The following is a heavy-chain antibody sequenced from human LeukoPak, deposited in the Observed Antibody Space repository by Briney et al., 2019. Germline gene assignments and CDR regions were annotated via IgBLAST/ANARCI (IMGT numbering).Heavy chain of an antibody. D-gene: IGHD2-15*01. V-gene: IGHV4-39*07. Sequence: SETLSLTCTVSGGSISTNNYYWGWIRQPPGKGLEWIGNIFYSGSTYYSPSLKSRVTISLDTSRNQFSLKLNSVTAADTAVYYCARAHRLVLHYFDSWGQGTLVTVSS. J-gene: IGHJ4*02. CDR2: IFYSGST. CDR1: GGSISTNNYY. CDR3: ARAHRLVLHYFDS.